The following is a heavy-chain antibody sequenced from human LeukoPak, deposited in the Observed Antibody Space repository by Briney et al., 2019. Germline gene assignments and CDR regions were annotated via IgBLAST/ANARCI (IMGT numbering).Heavy chain of an antibody. CDR3: ARAPPYYGSGSYYGDFDY. V-gene: IGHV1-2*02. D-gene: IGHD3-10*01. Sequence: GASVKVSCKASGYTFTGYYMHWVRLAPGQGLEWMGWINPNSGGTNYAQKFQGRVTMTRDTSISTAYMELSRLRSDDTAVYYCARAPPYYGSGSYYGDFDYWGQGTLVTVSS. J-gene: IGHJ4*02. CDR1: GYTFTGYY. CDR2: INPNSGGT.